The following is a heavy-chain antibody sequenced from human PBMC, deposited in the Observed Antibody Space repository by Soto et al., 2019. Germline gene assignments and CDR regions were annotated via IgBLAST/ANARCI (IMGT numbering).Heavy chain of an antibody. V-gene: IGHV3-21*01. Sequence: EVQLVESGGGLVKPGGSLRLSCAASGFTFSSYSMNWVRQAPGKGLEWVSSISSSSSYIYYADSVKGRFTISRDNAKNSLYLQMNSLRAEDTAVYYCARDQWQQLAHDYWGQGTLVTVSS. CDR3: ARDQWQQLAHDY. CDR1: GFTFSSYS. J-gene: IGHJ4*02. CDR2: ISSSSSYI. D-gene: IGHD6-13*01.